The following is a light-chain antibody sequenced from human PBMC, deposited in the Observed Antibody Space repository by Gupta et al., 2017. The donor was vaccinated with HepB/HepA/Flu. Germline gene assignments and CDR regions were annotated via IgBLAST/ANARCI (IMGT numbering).Light chain of an antibody. CDR1: QSVSSDI. CDR3: QQDGSSYT. V-gene: IGKV3-20*01. J-gene: IGKJ2*01. Sequence: EIVLTQSPGSLSLSPGERVTLSCKASQSVSSDILAWYQQKTGQAPRLLIYGASNRAKGITDTFSGSGSGKDFILTSSRREHEDFAVYYWQQDGSSYTFGQGTKLDIK. CDR2: GAS.